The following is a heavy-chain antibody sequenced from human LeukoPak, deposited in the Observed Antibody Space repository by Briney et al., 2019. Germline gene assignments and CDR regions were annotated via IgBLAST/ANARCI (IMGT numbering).Heavy chain of an antibody. J-gene: IGHJ4*02. V-gene: IGHV3-11*04. CDR1: GFTFSDYY. CDR2: ISSSGSTI. Sequence: GGSLRLSCAASGFTFSDYYMSWIRQAPGKGPEWVSYISSSGSTIYYADSVKGRFTISRDNAKNSLYLQMNSLRAEDTAVYYCARDSRLLWFGELLGWGQGTLVTVSS. CDR3: ARDSRLLWFGELLG. D-gene: IGHD3-10*01.